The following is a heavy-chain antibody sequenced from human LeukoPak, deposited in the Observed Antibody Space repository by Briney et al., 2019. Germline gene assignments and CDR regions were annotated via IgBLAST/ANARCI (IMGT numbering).Heavy chain of an antibody. J-gene: IGHJ2*01. CDR2: ISYDGSNK. D-gene: IGHD4-17*01. V-gene: IGHV3-30*18. CDR1: GFTFSSYG. CDR3: AKAERVRTTVTTPFDL. Sequence: GGSLRLSCAASGFTFSSYGMHWVRQAPGKGLEWVAVISYDGSNKYYADSVKGRFTISRDNSKNTLYLQMNSLRAEDTAVYYCAKAERVRTTVTTPFDLWGRGTLVTVSS.